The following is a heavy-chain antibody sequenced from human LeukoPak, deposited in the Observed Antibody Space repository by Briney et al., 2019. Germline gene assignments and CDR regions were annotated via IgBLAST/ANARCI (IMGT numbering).Heavy chain of an antibody. CDR1: GFSLSNARMG. D-gene: IGHD3-22*01. CDR2: IFSNDEK. CDR3: ARIQVRSYDSSGYYFDY. Sequence: RESGPTLVKPTETLTLTCTVSGFSLSNARMGVSWIRQPPGKALEWLAHIFSNDEKSYGTSLKSRLTISKDTSKSQVVLTMTNMDPVDTATYYCARIQVRSYDSSGYYFDYWGQGTLVTVSS. V-gene: IGHV2-26*01. J-gene: IGHJ4*02.